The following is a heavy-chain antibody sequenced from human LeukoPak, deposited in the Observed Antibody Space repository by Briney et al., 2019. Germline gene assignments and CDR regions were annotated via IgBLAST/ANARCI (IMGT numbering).Heavy chain of an antibody. CDR2: MYDTGRTDY. CDR1: GGSISGYY. Sequence: SETLSLTCTVSGGSISGYYWSWIRQPPGKGLEWIGNMYDTGRTDYNYNPSLKSRVTTSLDASTNEFSLKLSSVTAADTAVYYCARVLVGGGAFDFWGQGTMVTVSS. J-gene: IGHJ3*01. CDR3: ARVLVGGGAFDF. V-gene: IGHV4-59*01. D-gene: IGHD1-26*01.